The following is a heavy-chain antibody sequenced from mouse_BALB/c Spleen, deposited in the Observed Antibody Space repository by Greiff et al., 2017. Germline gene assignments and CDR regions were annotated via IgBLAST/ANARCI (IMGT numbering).Heavy chain of an antibody. V-gene: IGHV14-3*02. CDR2: IDPANGNT. CDR3: ARSRGMITTGYMDY. J-gene: IGHJ4*01. Sequence: VQLQQSGAELVKPGASVKLSCTASGFNIKDTYMHWVKQRPEQGLEWIGRIDPANGNTKYDPKFQGKATITADTSSNTAYLQLSSLTSEDTAVYYCARSRGMITTGYMDYWGQGTSVTVSS. D-gene: IGHD2-4*01. CDR1: GFNIKDTY.